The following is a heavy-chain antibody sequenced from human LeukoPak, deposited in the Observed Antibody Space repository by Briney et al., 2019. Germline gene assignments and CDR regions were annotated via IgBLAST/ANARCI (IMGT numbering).Heavy chain of an antibody. D-gene: IGHD6-13*01. CDR1: GFTLSSYA. J-gene: IGHJ4*02. CDR2: ISYGGGNK. CDR3: ASDLSTWYD. V-gene: IGHV3-30*14. Sequence: GRPLRLSCAASGFTLSSYAMHWVRQAPGKGLEWVALISYGGGNKYYADSAKGRFTISRDNSKNTLYLQMDSLRAEDTAVYYCASDLSTWYDWGQGTQVTVAS.